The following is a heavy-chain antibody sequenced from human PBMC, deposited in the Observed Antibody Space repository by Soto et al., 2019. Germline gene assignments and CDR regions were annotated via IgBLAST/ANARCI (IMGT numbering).Heavy chain of an antibody. J-gene: IGHJ4*02. Sequence: PGGSLRLSCAACGFTFSSYGMHWVRQAPGKRLEWVAVISYDGSNKYYADSVKGRFTISRDNSKNTLYLQMNSLRAEDTAVYYCAKDLYYSSCYGDYWGQGTLVTVSS. CDR1: GFTFSSYG. CDR2: ISYDGSNK. V-gene: IGHV3-30*18. D-gene: IGHD3-22*01. CDR3: AKDLYYSSCYGDY.